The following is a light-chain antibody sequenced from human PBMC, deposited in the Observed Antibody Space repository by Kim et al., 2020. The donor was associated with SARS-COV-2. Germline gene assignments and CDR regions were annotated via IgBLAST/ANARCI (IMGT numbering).Light chain of an antibody. CDR3: QQSYTTPLT. V-gene: IGKV1-39*01. J-gene: IGKJ4*01. Sequence: DIQMTQSPSSLSASVGDRVTITCRASQYIDTYLNWYLQTPGRAPKLLIFATSTLQSGVPSRFSGSRSGTDFTLTIGSLQPEDFATYYCQQSYTTPLTFGGGTKLEI. CDR2: ATS. CDR1: QYIDTY.